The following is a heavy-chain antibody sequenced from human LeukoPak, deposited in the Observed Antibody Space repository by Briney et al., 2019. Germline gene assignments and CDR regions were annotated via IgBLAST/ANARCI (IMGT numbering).Heavy chain of an antibody. J-gene: IGHJ4*02. CDR1: GFTFDDYA. CDR2: ISWNSGII. D-gene: IGHD3-22*01. V-gene: IGHV3-9*03. CDR3: AKDHRPYYDSSGYYDY. Sequence: GRSLRLSCAASGFTFDDYAMHWVRQVPGKGLEWVSGISWNSGIIGYADSVKGRFTISRDNAKNSLYLQMNSLRAEDMALYYCAKDHRPYYDSSGYYDYWGQGTPVTVSS.